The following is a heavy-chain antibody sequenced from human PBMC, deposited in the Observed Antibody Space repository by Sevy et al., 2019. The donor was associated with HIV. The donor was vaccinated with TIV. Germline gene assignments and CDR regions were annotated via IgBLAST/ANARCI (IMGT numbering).Heavy chain of an antibody. CDR2: ISYDGSNK. Sequence: GGSLRLSCAASGFTFSSYAMHWVRQAPGKGLEWVAVISYDGSNKYYADSVKGRFTISRDNSKNTLYLQMNSLRAEDTAVHYCARGLPSYSSGWYDFDYWGQGTLVTVSS. CDR1: GFTFSSYA. V-gene: IGHV3-30*04. J-gene: IGHJ4*02. CDR3: ARGLPSYSSGWYDFDY. D-gene: IGHD6-19*01.